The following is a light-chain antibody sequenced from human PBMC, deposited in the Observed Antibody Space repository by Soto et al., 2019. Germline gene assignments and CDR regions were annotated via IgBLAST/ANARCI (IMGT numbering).Light chain of an antibody. Sequence: DIQMTQSPSTLSASVGDRVTITCRASQSISNWLAWYQQKPGKAPKLLIYAASTLQSGVPSRFSGSGSGTDFTLTISCLQSEDFATYYCQQYYSYPRTFGQGTKVDIK. V-gene: IGKV1-5*01. CDR1: QSISNW. J-gene: IGKJ1*01. CDR3: QQYYSYPRT. CDR2: AAS.